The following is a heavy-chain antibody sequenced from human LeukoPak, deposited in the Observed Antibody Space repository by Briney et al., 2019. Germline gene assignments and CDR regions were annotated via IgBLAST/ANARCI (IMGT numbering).Heavy chain of an antibody. J-gene: IGHJ4*02. CDR3: GRANADTAMVPGVYYFDY. Sequence: SETLSLTCAVYGGSFSDYYWSWIRQPPGKGLESIGEINHSGSTNYNPSLKSRVTISVDTSKNQFSLKLSSVTAADTAWYYCGRANADTAMVPGVYYFDYWGQGTLVTVSS. CDR1: GGSFSDYY. CDR2: INHSGST. V-gene: IGHV4-34*01. D-gene: IGHD5-18*01.